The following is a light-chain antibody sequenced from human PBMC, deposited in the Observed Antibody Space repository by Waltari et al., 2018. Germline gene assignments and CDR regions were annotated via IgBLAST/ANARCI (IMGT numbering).Light chain of an antibody. CDR1: QSIGRA. J-gene: IGKJ1*01. Sequence: EIVLTQSPGTLSLSPGERATLSCRASQSIGRALIWYQQKPGQAPRLLIYGASTRATGIPDRFSCSGSGTDFSLTISILEPEDFAVYYCQRNDRLPVTFGQGTKVEIK. V-gene: IGKV3-20*01. CDR2: GAS. CDR3: QRNDRLPVT.